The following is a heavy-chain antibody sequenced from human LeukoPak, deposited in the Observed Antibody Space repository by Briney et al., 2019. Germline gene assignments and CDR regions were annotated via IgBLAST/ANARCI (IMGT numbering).Heavy chain of an antibody. V-gene: IGHV3-74*01. CDR2: LGHDETYT. D-gene: IGHD2-21*01. CDR1: GFSFSISW. CDR3: ARDTYNGGGECSPIFAS. Sequence: PGGSLRLSCTASGFSFSISWMHWVRQAPGKGLVWVSRLGHDETYTSYADSVKGRFTISRDTGKNTLYLQMNSLRAEDTAIYYCARDTYNGGGECSPIFASWGQGALVSVSS. J-gene: IGHJ4*02.